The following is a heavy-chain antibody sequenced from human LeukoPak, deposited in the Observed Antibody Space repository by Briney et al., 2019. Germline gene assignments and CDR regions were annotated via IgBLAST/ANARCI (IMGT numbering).Heavy chain of an antibody. V-gene: IGHV3-21*01. Sequence: GGSLRLSCAASGFTFSRYSMNWVRQAPGKGLEWVSSISSSATYIYYADSVKGRFTISRDDAKNSLFLQMNSLRAEDTAVYYCATADLTGYYGGDYWGQGTLVTVSS. J-gene: IGHJ4*02. CDR3: ATADLTGYYGGDY. CDR1: GFTFSRYS. D-gene: IGHD3-9*01. CDR2: ISSSATYI.